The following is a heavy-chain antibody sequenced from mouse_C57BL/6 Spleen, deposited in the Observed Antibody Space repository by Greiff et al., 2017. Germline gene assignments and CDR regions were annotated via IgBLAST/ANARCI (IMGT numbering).Heavy chain of an antibody. CDR2: IYPGNSDT. Sequence: EVQLQQSGTVLARPGASVKMSCKTSGYTFTSYWMHWVKQRPGQGLEWIGAIYPGNSDTSYNQKFKGKAKLTAVTSASTAYMELSSLTNEDSAVDYCTREGGVTSYYAMDYWGQGTSVTVSS. CDR1: GYTFTSYW. J-gene: IGHJ4*01. V-gene: IGHV1-5*01. D-gene: IGHD2-1*01. CDR3: TREGGVTSYYAMDY.